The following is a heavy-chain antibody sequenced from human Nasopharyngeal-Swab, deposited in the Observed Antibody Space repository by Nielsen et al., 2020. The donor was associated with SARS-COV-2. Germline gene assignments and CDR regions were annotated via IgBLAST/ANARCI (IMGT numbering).Heavy chain of an antibody. CDR1: GFTFDDYA. V-gene: IGHV3-9*01. CDR2: ISWNSGSI. Sequence: GGSLRLSCAASGFTFDDYAMHWVRQAPGKGLEWVSGISWNSGSIGYADSVKGRFTISRDNAKNSLYLQMNSLRAEDTALYYCAKDIDYGDYWGQGTLVTVSP. J-gene: IGHJ4*02. CDR3: AKDIDYGDY.